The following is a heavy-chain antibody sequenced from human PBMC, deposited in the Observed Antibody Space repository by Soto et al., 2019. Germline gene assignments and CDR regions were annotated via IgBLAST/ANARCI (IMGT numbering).Heavy chain of an antibody. V-gene: IGHV1-3*01. Sequence: VASVKVSCKASGYTFTSYAMHWVRQAPGQRLEWMGWINAGNGNTKYSQKFQGRVTITRDTSASTAYMELSSLRSEDTAVYYCARGALNMGVVTADYQNRYFQHWGQGTLVTVSS. CDR3: ARGALNMGVVTADYQNRYFQH. J-gene: IGHJ1*01. D-gene: IGHD2-21*02. CDR2: INAGNGNT. CDR1: GYTFTSYA.